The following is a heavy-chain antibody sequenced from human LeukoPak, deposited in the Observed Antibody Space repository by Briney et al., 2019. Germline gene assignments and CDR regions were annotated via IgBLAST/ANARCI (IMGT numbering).Heavy chain of an antibody. Sequence: GGSLRPSCAASGFTFSSYSMNWVRQAPGKGPEWVSSISSSSSYIYYADSVKGRFTISRDNAKNSLYLQMNSLRAEDTAVYYCATGTSWNDVDYFDYWGQGTLVTVSS. D-gene: IGHD1-1*01. J-gene: IGHJ4*02. V-gene: IGHV3-21*01. CDR1: GFTFSSYS. CDR3: ATGTSWNDVDYFDY. CDR2: ISSSSSYI.